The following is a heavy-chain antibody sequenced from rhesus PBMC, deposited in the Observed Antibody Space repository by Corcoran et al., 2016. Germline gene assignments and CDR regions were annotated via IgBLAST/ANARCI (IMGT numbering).Heavy chain of an antibody. CDR1: GGSVSSSNW. D-gene: IGHD3-16*01. Sequence: QVQLQESGPGLVKPSETLSLTCAVSGGSVSSSNWWSWIRQPPGKGLEWIGYISGSSGSTYYNPSLKSRVTISTDTSKNQFARKLSSVTAADTAVYYCARSYSGSYSVIDYWGQGVLVTVSS. CDR3: ARSYSGSYSVIDY. CDR2: ISGSSGST. J-gene: IGHJ4*01. V-gene: IGHV4-65*01.